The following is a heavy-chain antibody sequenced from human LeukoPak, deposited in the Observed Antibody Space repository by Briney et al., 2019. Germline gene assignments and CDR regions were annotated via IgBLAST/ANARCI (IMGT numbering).Heavy chain of an antibody. Sequence: PGGSLRLSCAASGFIFTDYWMYWVRQAPGRGLAWVANIKEDGSEKYYVDSVKGRFTISRDNAKNSLYLQMNSLRAEDTAVYYCARGAVAHYFDYWGQGTLVTVSP. CDR1: GFIFTDYW. CDR3: ARGAVAHYFDY. J-gene: IGHJ4*02. CDR2: IKEDGSEK. V-gene: IGHV3-7*01. D-gene: IGHD6-19*01.